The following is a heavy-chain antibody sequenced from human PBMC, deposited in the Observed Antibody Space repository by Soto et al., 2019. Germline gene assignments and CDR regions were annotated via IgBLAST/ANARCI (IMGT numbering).Heavy chain of an antibody. D-gene: IGHD2-15*01. CDR1: DCTITNAW. Sequence: EVQLVESGGGLVKPGGSLRLSCAASDCTITNAWMNWVRQAPGKGLEWVGRIKTKAEGGATDYAAPLKGRFTISRDDSRNTLFLQMNSLKTEDTAVYYCTTGSVEGVWGQGATVTVSS. CDR3: TTGSVEGV. V-gene: IGHV3-15*07. J-gene: IGHJ6*02. CDR2: IKTKAEGGAT.